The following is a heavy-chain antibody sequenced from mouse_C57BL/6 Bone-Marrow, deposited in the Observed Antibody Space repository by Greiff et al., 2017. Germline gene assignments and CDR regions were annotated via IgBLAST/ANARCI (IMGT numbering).Heavy chain of an antibody. V-gene: IGHV4-1*01. D-gene: IGHD4-1*01. CDR3: ARPTGYWYFDV. J-gene: IGHJ1*03. CDR2: INPDSSTI. Sequence: EADGVDFSRYWMSWVRRAPGKGLEWIGEINPDSSTINYAPSLKDKFIISRDNAKNTLYLQMSKVRSEDTALYYCARPTGYWYFDVWGTGTTVTVSS. CDR1: GVDFSRYW.